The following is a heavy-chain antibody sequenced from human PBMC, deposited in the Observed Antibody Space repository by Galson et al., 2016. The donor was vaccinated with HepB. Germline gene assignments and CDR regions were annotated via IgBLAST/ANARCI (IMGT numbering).Heavy chain of an antibody. J-gene: IGHJ6*04. CDR3: VHGSTAPAV. CDR1: GFTFRNYG. D-gene: IGHD2-2*01. V-gene: IGHV3-23*01. Sequence: SLRLSCAASGFTFRNYGMTWVRQAPGKGLEVVSSISRSGDSTDYADSVKGRFTISRDNSKNTLSLQMNSLTADDTAIHYCVHGSTAPAVWGKGTTVTVSS. CDR2: ISRSGDST.